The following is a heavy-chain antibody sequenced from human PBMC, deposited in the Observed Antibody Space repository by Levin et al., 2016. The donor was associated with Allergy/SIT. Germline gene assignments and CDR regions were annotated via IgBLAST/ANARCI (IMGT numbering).Heavy chain of an antibody. CDR2: INHVGSI. CDR3: ARLQYPTTRGTDN. CDR1: GGSFSGSF. D-gene: IGHD5-24*01. J-gene: IGHJ4*02. Sequence: GSLRLSCAVNGGSFSGSFWTWIRQPPGKGLEWIGEINHVGSITYNPSLKSRVTISVDTPKKQFSLNLSSVTAADTAIYYCARLQYPTTRGTDNWGQGTLVTVSS. V-gene: IGHV4-34*01.